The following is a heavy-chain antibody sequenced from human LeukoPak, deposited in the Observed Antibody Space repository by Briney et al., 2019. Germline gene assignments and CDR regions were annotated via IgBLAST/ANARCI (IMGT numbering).Heavy chain of an antibody. CDR3: ARAYSSSSWMDY. V-gene: IGHV3-48*02. CDR1: GFIFGTYS. Sequence: TGGSLRLSCAASGFIFGTYSMNWVRQAPGRGLEWVAYISSGSGTIYYADSVRGRFTISRDDAKNSLYLQMNSLRDEDTAVYYCARAYSSSSWMDYWGQGTLVTVSS. J-gene: IGHJ4*02. D-gene: IGHD6-6*01. CDR2: ISSGSGTI.